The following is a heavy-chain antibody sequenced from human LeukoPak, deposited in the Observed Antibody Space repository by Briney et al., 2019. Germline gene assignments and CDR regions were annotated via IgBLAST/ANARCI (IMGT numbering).Heavy chain of an antibody. V-gene: IGHV1-18*01. D-gene: IGHD6-19*01. J-gene: IGHJ2*01. CDR1: GYTFTSYG. CDR2: ISAYNGNT. CDR3: ARPYSSGWYDWYFDL. Sequence: ASVKVSCKASGYTFTSYGISWVRQAPGQGLEWMGWISAYNGNTNYAQKLQGRVTMTTDTSTSTAYMELRSLRSEDTAVYYCARPYSSGWYDWYFDLWGRGTLVTVSS.